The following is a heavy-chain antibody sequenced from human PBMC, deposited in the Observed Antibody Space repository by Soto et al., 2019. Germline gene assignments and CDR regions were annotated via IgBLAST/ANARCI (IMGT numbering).Heavy chain of an antibody. Sequence: EVQLVESGGGLVQPGGSLRLSCAASGFAFSTSWMHWVRQTPGKGLVWVSRIVSDGSVTSYADSVKGRFTISRDNAKNTLHLQMTSLRTEDTAVYYCARDKAYGLDVWGLGTTVTVSS. CDR3: ARDKAYGLDV. CDR1: GFAFSTSW. V-gene: IGHV3-74*01. CDR2: IVSDGSVT. J-gene: IGHJ6*02.